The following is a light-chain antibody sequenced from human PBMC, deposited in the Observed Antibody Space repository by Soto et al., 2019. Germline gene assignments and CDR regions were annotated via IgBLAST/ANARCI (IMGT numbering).Light chain of an antibody. CDR3: QQYCNSPYT. J-gene: IGKJ2*01. Sequence: RVLTQSPGTLSLSPGERATLSCRASQSVSSNLLAWYQHKPGRAPRLPIYGASNRPAGIPDNFSGSGSGTDFTLTISSLEPEDFAVYYYQQYCNSPYTFGQGTKLQIK. CDR2: GAS. CDR1: QSVSSNL. V-gene: IGKV3-20*01.